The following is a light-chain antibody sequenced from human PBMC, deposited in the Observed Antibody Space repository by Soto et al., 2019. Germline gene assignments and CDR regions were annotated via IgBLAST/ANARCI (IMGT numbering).Light chain of an antibody. CDR1: QSISNY. Sequence: DIQMTQSPSSLSASVGDRVTITCRASQSISNYLNWYQQTPGKAPKLLIYSASTLQSGVPSRFSGSGSGTDFTLTISSLQPGDFATYYCQQGYRTPLTFGQGTRLEMK. CDR3: QQGYRTPLT. V-gene: IGKV1-39*01. CDR2: SAS. J-gene: IGKJ5*01.